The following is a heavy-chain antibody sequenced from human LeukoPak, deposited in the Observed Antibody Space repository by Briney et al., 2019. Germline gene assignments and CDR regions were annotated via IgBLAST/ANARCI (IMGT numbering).Heavy chain of an antibody. CDR2: ISSSSNYI. CDR1: GFTFSSYS. Sequence: GGSLRLSCAASGFTFSSYSMNWVRQAPGKGLEWVSSISSSSNYIYYADSVKGRFTISRDNAKDSLYLQMNSLRAEDTAVYYCARLEPLYAFDIWGQGTMVTVSS. V-gene: IGHV3-21*01. CDR3: ARLEPLYAFDI. J-gene: IGHJ3*02.